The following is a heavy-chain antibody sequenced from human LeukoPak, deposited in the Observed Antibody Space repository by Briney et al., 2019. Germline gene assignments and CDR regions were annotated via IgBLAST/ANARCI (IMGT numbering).Heavy chain of an antibody. CDR1: SGSFSGYY. D-gene: IGHD2-21*01. CDR3: ARAKNNCGADCYSPSFFDY. Sequence: SETLSLTCAVYSGSFSGYYWSWIRQPPGKGLEWIGEVNHSGSTNYNPSLKSRVTMSVDTSKNQFSLKLTSVTAADTAVYYCARAKNNCGADCYSPSFFDYWGQGTLVTVSS. J-gene: IGHJ4*02. CDR2: VNHSGST. V-gene: IGHV4-34*01.